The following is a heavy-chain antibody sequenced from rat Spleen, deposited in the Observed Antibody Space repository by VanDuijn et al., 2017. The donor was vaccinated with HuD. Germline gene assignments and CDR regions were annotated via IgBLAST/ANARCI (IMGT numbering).Heavy chain of an antibody. CDR1: GFTFTNYY. CDR2: IRTGGDKT. Sequence: EVQLVESGGGLVQPGRSMKLSCAASGFTFTNYYMAWVRQAPTQGLEWVASIRTGGDKTYYGASVRGRFTISRENAKSILYLQMDSLRSEDTATYYCARPGDINYPECFDYWGQGVLVTVSS. J-gene: IGHJ2*01. D-gene: IGHD1-4*01. CDR3: ARPGDINYPECFDY. V-gene: IGHV5-25*01.